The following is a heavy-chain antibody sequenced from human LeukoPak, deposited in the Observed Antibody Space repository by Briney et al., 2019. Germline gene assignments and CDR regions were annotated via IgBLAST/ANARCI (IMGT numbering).Heavy chain of an antibody. CDR1: GISFRSYG. CDR2: IWYDASNK. Sequence: GGSLRLSCAASGISFRSYGMHWVRQAPGKGLEWVAFIWYDASNKYYAESVKGRFTISRDNSRNTVFLQMNSLRAEDTAIYYCATDISTHYFGSWGQGTLVTVSS. J-gene: IGHJ4*02. CDR3: ATDISTHYFGS. D-gene: IGHD3-9*01. V-gene: IGHV3-30*02.